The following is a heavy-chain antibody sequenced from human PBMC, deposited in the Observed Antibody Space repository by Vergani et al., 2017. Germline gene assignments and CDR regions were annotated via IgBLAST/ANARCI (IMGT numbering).Heavy chain of an antibody. CDR1: GFSLSNARMG. V-gene: IGHV2-26*01. J-gene: IGHJ3*02. CDR2: IFSNDEK. D-gene: IGHD3-9*01. CDR3: ARIAFDILTDVMLFDI. Sequence: QITLKESGPTLVKPTETLTLTCTVSGFSLSNARMGVSWIRQPPGKALEWLAHIFSNDEKSYSTSLKSRLTISKDTSKSQVVLTMTNMDPVDTATYYCARIAFDILTDVMLFDIWGQGTMVTVSS.